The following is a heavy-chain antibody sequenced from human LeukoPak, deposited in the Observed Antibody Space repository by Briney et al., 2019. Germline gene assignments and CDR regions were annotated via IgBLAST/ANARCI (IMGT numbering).Heavy chain of an antibody. Sequence: PSETLSLTCTVSGGSISSSSYYWGWIRQPPGKGLEWIGSIYYSGSTYYNPSLKSRVTISVDTSKNQFSLKLSSVTAADTAVYYCASLSSRGYSYGYRLKAFDIWGQGTMVTVSS. J-gene: IGHJ3*02. V-gene: IGHV4-39*07. CDR2: IYYSGST. D-gene: IGHD5-18*01. CDR3: ASLSSRGYSYGYRLKAFDI. CDR1: GGSISSSSYY.